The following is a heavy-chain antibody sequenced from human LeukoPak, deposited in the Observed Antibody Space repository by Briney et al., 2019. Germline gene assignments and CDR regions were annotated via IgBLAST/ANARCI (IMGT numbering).Heavy chain of an antibody. CDR1: GFTFSSYA. CDR2: ISSNGGNT. CDR3: VKPITMIVVVITGFDY. J-gene: IGHJ4*02. D-gene: IGHD3-22*01. Sequence: GGSLRLSCSASGFTFSSYAMHWVRQAPGKGLEYVSAISSNGGNTYYADSVKGRFTISRDNSKNTLYLQMSSLRAEDTAVYYCVKPITMIVVVITGFDYWGQGTLVTVSS. V-gene: IGHV3-64D*06.